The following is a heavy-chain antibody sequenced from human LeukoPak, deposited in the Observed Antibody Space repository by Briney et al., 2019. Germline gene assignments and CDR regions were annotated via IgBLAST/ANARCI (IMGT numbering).Heavy chain of an antibody. CDR2: IYYSGST. CDR3: ARVFSYPLRAPFDP. D-gene: IGHD3-3*01. CDR1: GGSISSSSYY. V-gene: IGHV4-39*07. J-gene: IGHJ5*02. Sequence: SETLSLTCTVSGGSISSSSYYWGWIRQPPGKGLEWIGSIYYSGSTYYNPSLKSRVTISVHTSKNQFSLKLSSVTAADTAVYYCARVFSYPLRAPFDPWGQGTLVTVSS.